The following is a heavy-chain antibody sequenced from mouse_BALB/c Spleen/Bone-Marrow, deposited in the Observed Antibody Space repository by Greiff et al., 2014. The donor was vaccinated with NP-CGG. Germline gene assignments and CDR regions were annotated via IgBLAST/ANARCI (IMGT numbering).Heavy chain of an antibody. J-gene: IGHJ1*01. V-gene: IGHV1-4*01. Sequence: VQLPESGAELARPGTSVTMSCKASGYTFTSYTMHWVKQRPGQGLAWIGYINPSSGYTNYNQKFKGKATLTADKSSSTAYMQLSSLTSEDSAVYYCARSLRWYFDVWGAGTTVTVSS. CDR3: ARSLRWYFDV. D-gene: IGHD1-1*01. CDR2: INPSSGYT. CDR1: GYTFTSYT.